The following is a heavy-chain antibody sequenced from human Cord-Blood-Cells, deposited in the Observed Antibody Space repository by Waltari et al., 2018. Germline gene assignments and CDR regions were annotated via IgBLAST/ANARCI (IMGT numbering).Heavy chain of an antibody. V-gene: IGHV4-39*01. Sequence: QLQLQESGPVLVKPSETLSLTCTVSGGSISSSSYYSGWIRQPPGKGLEWIGSIYYSERNEYNPPRMSRGTISVDTAKNQFSLKLSSVTAADTAVYYCARLGGGGRYTTVTPTHDSWGQGTLVTVS. CDR1: GGSISSSSYY. J-gene: IGHJ4*02. D-gene: IGHD4-17*01. CDR2: IYYSERN. CDR3: ARLGGGGRYTTVTPTHDS.